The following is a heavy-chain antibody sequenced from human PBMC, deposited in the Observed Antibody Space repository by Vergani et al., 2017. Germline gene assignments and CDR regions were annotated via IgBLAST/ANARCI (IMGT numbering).Heavy chain of an antibody. CDR3: ARSCSGGSCYAKVMDV. CDR1: GFTFDDYA. D-gene: IGHD2-15*01. Sequence: EVQLVESGGGLVQPGRSLRLSCAASGFTFDDYAMHWVRQAPGKGLEWVSGIYSGGSTYYADSVKGRFTISRDNSKNTLYLQMNSLRAEDTAVYYCARSCSGGSCYAKVMDVWGKGTTVTVSS. CDR2: IYSGGST. V-gene: IGHV3-66*01. J-gene: IGHJ6*04.